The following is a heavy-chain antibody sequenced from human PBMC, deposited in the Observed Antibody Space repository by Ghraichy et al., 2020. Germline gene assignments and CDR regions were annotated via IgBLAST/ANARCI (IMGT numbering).Heavy chain of an antibody. Sequence: SETLSLTCAVYGGSFSGYYWSWIRQPPGKGLEWIGEINHSGSTNYNPSLKSRVTISVDTSKNQFSLKLSSVTAADTAVYYCARGLGYCSGGSCSYYFDYWGQGTLVTVSS. CDR3: ARGLGYCSGGSCSYYFDY. J-gene: IGHJ4*02. D-gene: IGHD2-15*01. V-gene: IGHV4-34*01. CDR1: GGSFSGYY. CDR2: INHSGST.